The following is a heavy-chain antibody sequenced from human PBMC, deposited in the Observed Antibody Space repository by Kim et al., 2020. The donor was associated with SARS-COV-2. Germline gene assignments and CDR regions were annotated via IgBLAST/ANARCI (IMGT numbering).Heavy chain of an antibody. CDR2: ISYDGSNK. CDR3: ARDQVPAWGSSWPYYFDY. V-gene: IGHV3-30*04. CDR1: GFTFSSYA. Sequence: GGSLRLSCAASGFTFSSYAMHWVRQAPGKGLEWVAVISYDGSNKYYADSVKGRFTISRDNSKNTLYLQMNSLRAEDTAVYYCARDQVPAWGSSWPYYFDYWGQGTLVTVSS. J-gene: IGHJ4*02. D-gene: IGHD6-13*01.